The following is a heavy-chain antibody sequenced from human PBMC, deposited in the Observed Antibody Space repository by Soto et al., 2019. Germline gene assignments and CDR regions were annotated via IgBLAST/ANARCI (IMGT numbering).Heavy chain of an antibody. D-gene: IGHD3-22*01. CDR2: ISAYTGNT. CDR1: GYTFTSYG. CDR3: ARDFPYYYDSSGYLHFDY. V-gene: IGHV1-18*04. Sequence: QVQLVQSGAEVKKPGASVKVSCKASGYTFTSYGISWVRQAPGQGLEWMGWISAYTGNTNYAQKLQGRVTMTTDTSTSTAYMELRSLRSDDTAVYYCARDFPYYYDSSGYLHFDYWGQGTLVTVSS. J-gene: IGHJ4*02.